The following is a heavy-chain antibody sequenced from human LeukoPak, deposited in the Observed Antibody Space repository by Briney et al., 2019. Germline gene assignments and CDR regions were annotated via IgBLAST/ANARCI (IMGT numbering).Heavy chain of an antibody. CDR3: ARDWEWLLENWFDP. Sequence: SETLSLTCTVSGGSLSSSSYYWGWIRQPPGKGLEWIGSIYYSGSTYYNPSLKSRVTISVDTSKNQFSLKLSSVTAADTAVYYCARDWEWLLENWFDPWGQGTLVTVSS. CDR2: IYYSGST. D-gene: IGHD3-3*01. CDR1: GGSLSSSSYY. V-gene: IGHV4-39*07. J-gene: IGHJ5*02.